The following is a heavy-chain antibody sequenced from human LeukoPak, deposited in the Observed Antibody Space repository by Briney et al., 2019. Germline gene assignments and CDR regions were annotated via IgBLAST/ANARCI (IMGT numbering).Heavy chain of an antibody. D-gene: IGHD3-10*01. V-gene: IGHV4-31*03. CDR3: ARDRMVRGVISPQWFDP. CDR1: GGSISSGGYY. Sequence: SQTLSLTCTVSGGSISSGGYYWSWIRQHPGKGLEWIGYIYYSGSTYYNPSLKSRVTISVDTSKNQFSLKLSSVTAVDTAVYYCARDRMVRGVISPQWFDPWGQGTLVTVSS. J-gene: IGHJ5*02. CDR2: IYYSGST.